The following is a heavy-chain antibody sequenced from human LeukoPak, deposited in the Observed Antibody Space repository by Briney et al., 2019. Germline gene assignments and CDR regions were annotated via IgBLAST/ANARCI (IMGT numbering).Heavy chain of an antibody. CDR1: GVSISSYY. CDR3: AKWDSSTWRFFDC. Sequence: KPSETLSLTCTVSGVSISSYYWSWIRQPPGKGLEWIGYIYYSGSTNYNPSLKSRVTISVDTSKNQFSLKLSSVTAADTGVYYCAKWDSSTWRFFDCWGQGTLVSVST. CDR2: IYYSGST. D-gene: IGHD6-13*01. V-gene: IGHV4-59*01. J-gene: IGHJ4*02.